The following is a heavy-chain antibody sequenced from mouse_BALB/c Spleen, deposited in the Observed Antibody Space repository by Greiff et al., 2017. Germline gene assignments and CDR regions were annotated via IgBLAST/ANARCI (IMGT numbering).Heavy chain of an antibody. CDR3: ARFYYGSIYWYFDV. CDR1: GFTFSSFG. Sequence: EVQLVESGGGLVQPGGSRKLSCAASGFTFSSFGMHWVRQAPEKGLEWVAYISSGSSTIYYADTVKGRFTISRDNPKNTLFLQMTSLRSEDTAMYYCARFYYGSIYWYFDVWGAGTTVTVSS. D-gene: IGHD1-1*01. CDR2: ISSGSSTI. V-gene: IGHV5-17*02. J-gene: IGHJ1*01.